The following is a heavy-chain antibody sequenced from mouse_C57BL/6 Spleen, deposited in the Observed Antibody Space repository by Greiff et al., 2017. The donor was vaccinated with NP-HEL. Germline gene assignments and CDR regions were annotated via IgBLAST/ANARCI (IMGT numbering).Heavy chain of an antibody. J-gene: IGHJ2*01. Sequence: EVQLQQSGPALVKPGASVKMSCKASGYTFTDYYMNWVKQSHGKSLEWIGIINPNNGGTSYNQKLKGKATLTVDKSSNTAYMELNSLTSEDSAVYYCARDGSNWYYFDYWGQGTTLTVSS. V-gene: IGHV1-19*01. D-gene: IGHD1-1*01. CDR1: GYTFTDYY. CDR3: ARDGSNWYYFDY. CDR2: INPNNGGT.